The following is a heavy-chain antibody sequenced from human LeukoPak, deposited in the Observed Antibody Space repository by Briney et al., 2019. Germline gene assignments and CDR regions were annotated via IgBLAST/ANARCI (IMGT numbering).Heavy chain of an antibody. CDR1: GFTFSDYY. J-gene: IGHJ6*04. D-gene: IGHD6-13*01. CDR2: ISSSSRYT. CDR3: GRDISSSWPYYYGMDV. V-gene: IGHV3-11*06. Sequence: GGSLRLSCAASGFTFSDYYMSWIRQAPGKGLEWVSYISSSSRYTNYADSVKGRFTIFRDNPKNSLYLQMNSLRAEDTAVYYCGRDISSSWPYYYGMDVWGKGTTVTVSS.